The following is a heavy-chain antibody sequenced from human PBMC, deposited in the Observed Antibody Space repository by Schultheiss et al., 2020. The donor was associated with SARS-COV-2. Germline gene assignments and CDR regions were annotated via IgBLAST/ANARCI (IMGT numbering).Heavy chain of an antibody. J-gene: IGHJ6*02. Sequence: GGSLRLSCAASGFTFSSYAMHWVRQAPGKGLEWVAVISYDGSNKYYADSVKGRFTISRDNSKNTLYLQMNSLRAGDTAVYYCAKELGYCSSTSCYPNYYYGMDVWGQGTTVTVSS. CDR1: GFTFSSYA. CDR3: AKELGYCSSTSCYPNYYYGMDV. CDR2: ISYDGSNK. D-gene: IGHD2-2*01. V-gene: IGHV3-30*04.